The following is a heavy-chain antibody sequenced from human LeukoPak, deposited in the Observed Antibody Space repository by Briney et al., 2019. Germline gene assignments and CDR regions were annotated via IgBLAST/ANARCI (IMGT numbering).Heavy chain of an antibody. D-gene: IGHD2/OR15-2a*01. Sequence: PGGSLRLSCAASGFTFSSYAMSWVRQAPGKGLEWVSVISGSGGSTYYADSVKGRFTISRDSSKNTLYLQMNSLRAGDTAVYYCAKGRIGGAHGYFDYWGRGSLVTVSS. J-gene: IGHJ4*02. CDR1: GFTFSSYA. CDR2: ISGSGGST. CDR3: AKGRIGGAHGYFDY. V-gene: IGHV3-23*01.